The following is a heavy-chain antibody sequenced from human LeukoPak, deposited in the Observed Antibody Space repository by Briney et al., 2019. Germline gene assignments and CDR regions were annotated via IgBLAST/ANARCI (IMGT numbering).Heavy chain of an antibody. CDR1: GGSISSGGYY. Sequence: SETLSLTCTVSGGSISSGGYYWSWIRQPPGKGLEWIGYIYYSGSTYYNPSLKSRVTISVDTSKNQFSLKLSSVTAADTAVYYCARERFLEWFLDYWGQGTLVTVSS. CDR3: ARERFLEWFLDY. J-gene: IGHJ4*02. V-gene: IGHV4-30-4*07. CDR2: IYYSGST. D-gene: IGHD3-3*01.